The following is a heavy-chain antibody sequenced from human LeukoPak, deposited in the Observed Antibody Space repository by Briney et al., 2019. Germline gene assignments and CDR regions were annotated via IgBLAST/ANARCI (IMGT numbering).Heavy chain of an antibody. CDR2: ISYDGSNK. V-gene: IGHV3-30*04. D-gene: IGHD5-24*01. CDR1: GFTFSSYA. CDR3: ARERWEMATVGGDY. J-gene: IGHJ4*02. Sequence: GRSLRLSCAASGFTFSSYAMHWVRQAPGKGLEWVAVISYDGSNKYYADSVKGRFTISRDNSKNTLYLQMNSLRAEDTAVYYCARERWEMATVGGDYWGQGTLVTVSS.